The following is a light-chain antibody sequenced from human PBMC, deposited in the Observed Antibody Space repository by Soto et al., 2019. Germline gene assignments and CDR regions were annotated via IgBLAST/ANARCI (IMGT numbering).Light chain of an antibody. CDR1: QGISSY. CDR3: QQLNSYSYT. V-gene: IGKV1-9*01. Sequence: DIQLTQSPSFLSASVGDRVTITCRASQGISSYLACYQQKPGKAPKLLIYAASTLQRGVPSRFSGSGSGTEFTLTISSLQPEDFANYYCQQLNSYSYTFGQGTKLEIK. J-gene: IGKJ2*01. CDR2: AAS.